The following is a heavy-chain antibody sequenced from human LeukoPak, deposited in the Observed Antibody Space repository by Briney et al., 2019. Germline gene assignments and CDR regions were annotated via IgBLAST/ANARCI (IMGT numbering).Heavy chain of an antibody. Sequence: ASVKVSCKASGYTFTGYYMHWVRQAPGQGLEWMGWINPNSGGTNYAQKFQGRVTMTRDTSISTAYMELSRLRSDDTAVYYCARGGGGATGNEVFEFWGQGTMVTV. CDR3: ARGGGGATGNEVFEF. CDR2: INPNSGGT. V-gene: IGHV1-2*02. CDR1: GYTFTGYY. J-gene: IGHJ3*01. D-gene: IGHD1-26*01.